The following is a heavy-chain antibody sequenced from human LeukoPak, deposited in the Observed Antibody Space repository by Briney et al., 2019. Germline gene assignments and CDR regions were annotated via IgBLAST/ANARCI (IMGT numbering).Heavy chain of an antibody. J-gene: IGHJ4*02. V-gene: IGHV4-39*01. CDR2: IYYSGST. Sequence: SETLSLTCTVSGGSISSSSYYWGWIRQPPGKGLEWIGSIYYSGSTNNNPSLKSRVTISVDTSKNQFSLKLSSVTAADTAVYYCARRRTMFGYFAGEFDYWGRGILVTVSS. CDR1: GGSISSSSYY. CDR3: ARRRTMFGYFAGEFDY. D-gene: IGHD3-10*02.